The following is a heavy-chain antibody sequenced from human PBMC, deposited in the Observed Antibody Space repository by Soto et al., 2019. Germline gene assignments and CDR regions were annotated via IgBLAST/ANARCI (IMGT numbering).Heavy chain of an antibody. CDR1: RGILNYNT. D-gene: IGHD3-10*01. Sequence: QVQLVQSGAEVKKSGSSVKVSCTASRGILNYNTLSWVRQAPGQGLEWLGRVIPMVEMSSYAQKFQGRVTITAEKFPRKVYMVLTNLRSEERAVFFCATNYGSESTHFDSWAQGTLVPVS. CDR3: ATNYGSESTHFDS. V-gene: IGHV1-69*02. CDR2: VIPMVEMS. J-gene: IGHJ4*02.